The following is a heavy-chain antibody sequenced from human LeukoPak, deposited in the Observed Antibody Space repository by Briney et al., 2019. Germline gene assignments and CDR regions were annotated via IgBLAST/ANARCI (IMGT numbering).Heavy chain of an antibody. D-gene: IGHD1-26*01. Sequence: SETLSLTCAVYGGSFSGYYWSWIRQPPGKGLEWIGEINHSGNTNYNPSLKSRVTISVDTSKNQFSLKLSSVTAADTAVYYCARNKRNSGSYQTFDYWGQGTLVTVSS. CDR2: INHSGNT. V-gene: IGHV4-34*01. CDR3: ARNKRNSGSYQTFDY. CDR1: GGSFSGYY. J-gene: IGHJ4*02.